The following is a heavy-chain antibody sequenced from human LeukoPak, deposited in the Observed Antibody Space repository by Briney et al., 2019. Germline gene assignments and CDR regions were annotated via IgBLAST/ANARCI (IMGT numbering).Heavy chain of an antibody. Sequence: GGSLRLSCEASGFTFSTYTMTWVRQASGKGLEWVVVISPGGGSTYYADSVKGRFTISRDNAQHRMYLEMNSLRAEDTTIYNCAKLHYYESSEHGNWGQGALVTVSS. D-gene: IGHD3-22*01. J-gene: IGHJ4*02. CDR1: GFTFSTYT. CDR3: AKLHYYESSEHGN. V-gene: IGHV3-23*01. CDR2: ISPGGGST.